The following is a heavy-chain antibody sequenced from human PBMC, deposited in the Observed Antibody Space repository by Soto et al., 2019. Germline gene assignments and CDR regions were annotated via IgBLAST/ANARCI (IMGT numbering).Heavy chain of an antibody. CDR1: GVTFSSYE. J-gene: IGHJ4*02. V-gene: IGHV3-48*03. CDR2: ISSSGSTI. CDR3: AGSLAVLLDY. Sequence: XGSLRLSSAASGVTFSSYEMNWVRQAPGKGLEWVSYISSSGSTIYYADSVKGRFTISRDNAKNSLYLQMNSLRAEDTAVYYCAGSLAVLLDYWGQGPLVTVSS. D-gene: IGHD6-19*01.